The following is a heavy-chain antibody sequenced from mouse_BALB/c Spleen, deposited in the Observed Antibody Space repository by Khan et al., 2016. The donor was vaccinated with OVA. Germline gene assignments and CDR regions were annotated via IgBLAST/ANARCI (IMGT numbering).Heavy chain of an antibody. V-gene: IGHV3-6*02. Sequence: QLQESGPGLVKPSQSLSLTCSVTGYSITSGYFWNWIRQFPGNKLEWMGYIRYDGNSNYYPSLKNRISISRDTSKNQFFLKLNSVTPEDTATYYCATGGSSGPAWLVNWDQGTRVTVSA. CDR2: IRYDGNS. CDR1: GYSITSGYF. J-gene: IGHJ3*01. CDR3: ATGGSSGPAWLVN. D-gene: IGHD3-1*01.